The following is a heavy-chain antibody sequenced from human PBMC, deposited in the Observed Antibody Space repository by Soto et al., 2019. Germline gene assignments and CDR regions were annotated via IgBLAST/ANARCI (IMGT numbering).Heavy chain of an antibody. CDR1: GGSISTRDYF. Sequence: QVQLQESGPGLVKPSQTLSLTCTVSGGSISTRDYFWGWVRQHPGKGLEWIGYIFYSGSTYYNPSLQSRLTISVDTSKNQFSLRLASVTAADTAVYYCARDSTMTSTWRGLDVWGQATTVTVSS. V-gene: IGHV4-31*03. CDR2: IFYSGST. J-gene: IGHJ6*02. CDR3: ARDSTMTSTWRGLDV. D-gene: IGHD5-12*01.